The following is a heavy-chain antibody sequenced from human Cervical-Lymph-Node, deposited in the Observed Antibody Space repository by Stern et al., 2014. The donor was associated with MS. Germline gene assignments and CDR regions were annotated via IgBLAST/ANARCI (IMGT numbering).Heavy chain of an antibody. V-gene: IGHV1-46*01. CDR1: GLNFTTYY. CDR2: INPVGGPT. D-gene: IGHD2-21*02. J-gene: IGHJ3*02. Sequence: VQLVQSGAEVKKPGASVQVSCKAPGLNFTTYYIHWVRQAPGQGLEWMGIINPVGGPTSSAPKFQGRVTLTRDAPTSTFSMELSSLTSEDTAVYYCAGNNKLLKNAFDIWGQGTLVTVS. CDR3: AGNNKLLKNAFDI.